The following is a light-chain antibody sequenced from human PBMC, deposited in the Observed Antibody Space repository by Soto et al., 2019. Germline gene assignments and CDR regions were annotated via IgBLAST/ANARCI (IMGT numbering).Light chain of an antibody. V-gene: IGLV2-14*01. CDR3: ASYKSTPTLVV. CDR2: GVN. CDR1: SSDIGRYNY. Sequence: QSALTQPASVSGSPGQSITISCTGTSSDIGRYNYVSWYLQHSGKAPRLLISGVNKRPSGISNRFSGSKSGNTASLTISGLQADDEANYYCASYKSTPTLVVFGGGTKLTVL. J-gene: IGLJ2*01.